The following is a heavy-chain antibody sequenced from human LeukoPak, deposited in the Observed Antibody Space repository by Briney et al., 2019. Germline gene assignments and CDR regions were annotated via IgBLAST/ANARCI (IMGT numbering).Heavy chain of an antibody. V-gene: IGHV4-59*01. CDR3: ARDSGLQYAYNHYMDV. Sequence: GSTNYNPSLKSRVIISVDTSKNQFSLKLRSVTAADTAAYYCARDSGLQYAYNHYMDVWGKGTTVTVSS. D-gene: IGHD4-11*01. J-gene: IGHJ6*03. CDR2: GST.